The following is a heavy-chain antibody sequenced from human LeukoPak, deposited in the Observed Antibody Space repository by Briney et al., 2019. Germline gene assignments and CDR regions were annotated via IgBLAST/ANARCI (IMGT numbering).Heavy chain of an antibody. CDR1: GDSFRNSA. Sequence: GASVKVSCKASGDSFRNSAISRVRQAPGQGLEWVGGINPLFRTANYALKLQGKVTITADESTSTAYLELSSLRSEDTAVYYCARGGGIFGVLTTAHYYGMDVWGQGTTVTVSS. J-gene: IGHJ6*02. V-gene: IGHV1-69*13. D-gene: IGHD3-3*01. CDR3: ARGGGIFGVLTTAHYYGMDV. CDR2: INPLFRTA.